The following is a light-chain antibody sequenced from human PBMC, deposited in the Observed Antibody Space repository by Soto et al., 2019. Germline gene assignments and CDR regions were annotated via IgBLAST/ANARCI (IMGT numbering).Light chain of an antibody. J-gene: IGKJ5*01. Sequence: EIVLTQSPATISLSPGERATLSCRASQSVSSYLAWYQQKPGQAPRLLIYDASDRATGIPARFSGSGSGTEFTLTISSLQSEDFAVYYCQQRSNWPPITFGQGTRLEIK. CDR1: QSVSSY. CDR2: DAS. CDR3: QQRSNWPPIT. V-gene: IGKV3-11*01.